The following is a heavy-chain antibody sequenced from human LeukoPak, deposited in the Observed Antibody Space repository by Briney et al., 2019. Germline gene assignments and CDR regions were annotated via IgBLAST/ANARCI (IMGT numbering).Heavy chain of an antibody. CDR1: GFTFSNAW. J-gene: IGHJ4*02. D-gene: IGHD3-10*01. Sequence: GGSLRLSCAASGFTFSNAWMSWVRQAPGKGLEWVGRIKSKTDGGTTDYAAPVKGRFTISRDDSKNTLYLQMNSLKTEDAAVYYCTTSRHLYYYGSGGYYFDYWGQGTLVTVSS. CDR3: TTSRHLYYYGSGGYYFDY. V-gene: IGHV3-15*01. CDR2: IKSKTDGGTT.